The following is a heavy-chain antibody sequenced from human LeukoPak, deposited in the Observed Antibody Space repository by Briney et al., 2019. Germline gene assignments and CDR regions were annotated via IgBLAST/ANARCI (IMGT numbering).Heavy chain of an antibody. CDR2: ISSSSTI. J-gene: IGHJ4*02. CDR1: GFTFSSYS. Sequence: GGSLRLSCAASGFTFSSYSMNWVRQAPGKGLEWVSYISSSSTIYYADSVKGRFTISRDNAKNSLYLQMNSLRAEDTAVYYCARDLFDYWGQGTLVTVSS. V-gene: IGHV3-48*04. CDR3: ARDLFDY.